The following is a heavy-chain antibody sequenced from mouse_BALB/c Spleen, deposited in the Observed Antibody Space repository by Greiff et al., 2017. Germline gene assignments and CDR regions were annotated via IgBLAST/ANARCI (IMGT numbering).Heavy chain of an antibody. J-gene: IGHJ3*01. V-gene: IGHV1-80*01. CDR2: IYPGDGDT. Sequence: QVQLQQSGAELVRPGSSVKISCKASGYAFSSYWMNWVKQRPGQGLEWIRQIYPGDGDTNYNGKFKGKATLTADKSSSTAYMQLSSLTSEDSAVYFCAREGTRLRPFAYWGQGTLVTVSA. D-gene: IGHD1-2*01. CDR3: AREGTRLRPFAY. CDR1: GYAFSSYW.